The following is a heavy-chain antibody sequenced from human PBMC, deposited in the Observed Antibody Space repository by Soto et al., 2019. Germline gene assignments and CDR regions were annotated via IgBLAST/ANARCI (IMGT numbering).Heavy chain of an antibody. J-gene: IGHJ3*02. CDR1: GFTFSYYA. CDR2: ISGST. CDR3: AKHKLRFNDAFDI. D-gene: IGHD3-3*01. Sequence: GGSLRLSCAASGFTFSYYAMSWVRQAPGKGLEWVSTISGSTYYADSVKGRFTISRDTSKNTLYLQMNSLRAEDTAVYYCAKHKLRFNDAFDIWGQGTLVTVSS. V-gene: IGHV3-23*01.